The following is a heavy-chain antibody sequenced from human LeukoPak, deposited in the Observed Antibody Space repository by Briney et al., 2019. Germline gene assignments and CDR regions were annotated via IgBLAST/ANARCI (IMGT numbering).Heavy chain of an antibody. J-gene: IGHJ5*02. CDR3: ARDRYCGGDCYGWFDP. CDR2: INPSGGST. V-gene: IGHV1-46*01. Sequence: GASVKVSCKASGYTFTSYYMHWVRQAPGQGLEWMGIINPSGGSTSYAQKFQGRVTMTRDMSTSTVYMELSSLRSEDTAVYYCARDRYCGGDCYGWFDPWGQGTLVIVSS. CDR1: GYTFTSYY. D-gene: IGHD2-21*02.